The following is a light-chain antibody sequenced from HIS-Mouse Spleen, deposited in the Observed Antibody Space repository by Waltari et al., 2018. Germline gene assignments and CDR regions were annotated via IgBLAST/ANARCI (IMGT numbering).Light chain of an antibody. Sequence: SYELTPPPSVSVSPGQTARITCSGDALPKKYAYWYQQKSGQAPVLVIYEDSKRPSGIPERFSGSSSGTMPTLTISGAQVEDEADYYCYSTDSSGNHRVFGGGTKLTVL. CDR3: YSTDSSGNHRV. CDR2: EDS. CDR1: ALPKKY. J-gene: IGLJ2*01. V-gene: IGLV3-10*01.